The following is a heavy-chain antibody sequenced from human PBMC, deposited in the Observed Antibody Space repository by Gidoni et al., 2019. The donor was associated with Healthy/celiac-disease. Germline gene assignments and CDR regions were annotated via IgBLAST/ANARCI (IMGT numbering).Heavy chain of an antibody. D-gene: IGHD3-22*01. CDR3: AKHYDSSGPYVGYFDY. J-gene: IGHJ4*02. V-gene: IGHV3-30*18. CDR1: GFTFSSSG. CDR2: ISYDGSNK. Sequence: QVQLVESGGGVVQPGRSLRLSCAASGFTFSSSGMHWVRQAPGKGLEWVAVISYDGSNKYYADSVKGRFTISRDNSKNTLYLQMNSLRAEDTAVYYCAKHYDSSGPYVGYFDYWGQGTLVTVSS.